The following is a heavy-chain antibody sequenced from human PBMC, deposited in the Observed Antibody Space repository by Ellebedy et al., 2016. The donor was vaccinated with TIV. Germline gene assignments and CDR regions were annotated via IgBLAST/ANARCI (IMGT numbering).Heavy chain of an antibody. CDR3: ARRGWAYGDCFDS. J-gene: IGHJ4*02. D-gene: IGHD4-17*01. Sequence: GRFTISRDNAKKSLFLQMNSLRVEDTALYYCARRGWAYGDCFDSWGQGTLVTVSS. V-gene: IGHV3-11*03.